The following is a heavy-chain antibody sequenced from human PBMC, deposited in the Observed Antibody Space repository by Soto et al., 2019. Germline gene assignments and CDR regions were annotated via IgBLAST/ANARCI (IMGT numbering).Heavy chain of an antibody. D-gene: IGHD2-2*01. J-gene: IGHJ3*02. CDR3: ARDPVGYCSSTSCYPSAFDI. CDR1: GFIFSGDW. V-gene: IGHV3-74*01. Sequence: TGGSLRLSCAASGFIFSGDWMHWVRQAPGKGLVWVSRINTDWRGTYYADSVKGRFTISRDNSKNTLYLQMNSLRAEDTAVYYCARDPVGYCSSTSCYPSAFDIWGQGTMVTVSS. CDR2: INTDWRGT.